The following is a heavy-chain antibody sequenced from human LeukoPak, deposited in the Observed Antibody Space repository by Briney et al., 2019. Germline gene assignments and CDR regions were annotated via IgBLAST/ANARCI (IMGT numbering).Heavy chain of an antibody. D-gene: IGHD1-26*01. CDR1: GFTFSNYT. CDR2: VTGRSGTI. CDR3: ATGGGGY. Sequence: GGSLRLSCTASGFTFSNYTMNWVRQAPGKGLERLSYVTGRSGTIYYADSVKGRFAISRDNAKNSLYLQMNSLRDEDTAVYYCATGGGGYWGQGTLVTVSS. J-gene: IGHJ4*02. V-gene: IGHV3-48*02.